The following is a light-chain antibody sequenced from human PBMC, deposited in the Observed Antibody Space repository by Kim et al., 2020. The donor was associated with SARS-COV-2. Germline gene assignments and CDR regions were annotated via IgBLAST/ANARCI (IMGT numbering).Light chain of an antibody. J-gene: IGLJ1*01. CDR1: SSDVGGYNY. CDR3: CSYAGSYTSGYV. V-gene: IGLV2-11*01. Sequence: QSALTQPRSVSGSPGQSVTISCTGTSSDVGGYNYVSWYQQLPGKAPKLMIYDVSKRPSGVPDRFSGSKSGNTASLTISGLQAEDEADYYCCSYAGSYTSGYVFGTGTKVTVL. CDR2: DVS.